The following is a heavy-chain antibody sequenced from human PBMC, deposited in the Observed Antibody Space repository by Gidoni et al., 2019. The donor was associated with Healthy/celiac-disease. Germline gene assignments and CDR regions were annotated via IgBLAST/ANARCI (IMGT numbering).Heavy chain of an antibody. CDR3: ARGGVLNRITIFRPAAYYFDY. J-gene: IGHJ4*02. Sequence: QVQLQQWGAGLFKPSETLSLTCAVYGGSVSGYYWSWIRPPPGKGLEWIGEINHSGSTNYNPSLKSRVTISVDTSKNQFSLKLSSVTAADTAVYYCARGGVLNRITIFRPAAYYFDYWGQGTLVTVSS. V-gene: IGHV4-34*01. CDR2: INHSGST. CDR1: GGSVSGYY. D-gene: IGHD3-9*01.